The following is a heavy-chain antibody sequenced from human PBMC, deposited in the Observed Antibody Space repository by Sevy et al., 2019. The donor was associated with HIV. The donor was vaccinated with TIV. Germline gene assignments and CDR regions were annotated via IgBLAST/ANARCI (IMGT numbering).Heavy chain of an antibody. CDR1: GYTLIQIS. Sequence: ASVKVSCKVSGYTLIQISMHWVRQAPGRGLEWMGSFDPEDGETIYAQKFQGRLTMTEDTSTDTAYMEISSLKSEDTAVYYCAATKDYYESSGDPFDYWGQGTLVTVSS. CDR2: FDPEDGET. V-gene: IGHV1-24*01. J-gene: IGHJ4*02. CDR3: AATKDYYESSGDPFDY. D-gene: IGHD3-22*01.